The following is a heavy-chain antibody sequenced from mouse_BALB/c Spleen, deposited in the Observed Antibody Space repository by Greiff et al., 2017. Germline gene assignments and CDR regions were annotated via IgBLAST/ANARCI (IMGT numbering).Heavy chain of an antibody. CDR2: INPGSGGT. J-gene: IGHJ4*01. Sequence: QVQLQQSGAELVRPGTSVKVSCKASGYAFTNYLIEWVKQRPGQGLEWIGVINPGSGGTNYNEKFKGKATLTADKSSSTAYMQLSSLTSDDSAVYFCARPSTMMTPYYYAMDYWGQGTSVTVSS. CDR1: GYAFTNYL. CDR3: ARPSTMMTPYYYAMDY. V-gene: IGHV1-54*01. D-gene: IGHD2-13*01.